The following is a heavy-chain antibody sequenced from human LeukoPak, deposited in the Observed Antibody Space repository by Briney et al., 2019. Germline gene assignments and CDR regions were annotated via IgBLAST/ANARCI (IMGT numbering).Heavy chain of an antibody. J-gene: IGHJ4*02. CDR1: GFIFSDYW. D-gene: IGHD6-13*01. Sequence: GGSLRLSCAASGFIFSDYWMSWVHQAPGKGLEWVANIKQDGSEKYYVDSMKGRFTISRDNAKNSLYMQMNSLRVEDTAVYYCARISIAAAGRDFWGKGTLVTVSS. CDR3: ARISIAAAGRDF. CDR2: IKQDGSEK. V-gene: IGHV3-7*04.